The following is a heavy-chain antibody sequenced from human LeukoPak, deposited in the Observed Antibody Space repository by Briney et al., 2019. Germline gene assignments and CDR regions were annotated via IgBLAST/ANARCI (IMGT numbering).Heavy chain of an antibody. V-gene: IGHV1-69*05. D-gene: IGHD3-16*02. CDR1: GGTFSSYA. CDR2: IIPIFGTA. CDR3: AREKSGLRWAELSPYCYYYMDV. J-gene: IGHJ6*03. Sequence: SVKLSCKASGGTFSSYAISWVRQAPGQGLEWMGGIIPIFGTANYAQKFQGRVTITTDESTSTAYMELSSLRSEDTAVCYCAREKSGLRWAELSPYCYYYMDVWGKGTTVTVSS.